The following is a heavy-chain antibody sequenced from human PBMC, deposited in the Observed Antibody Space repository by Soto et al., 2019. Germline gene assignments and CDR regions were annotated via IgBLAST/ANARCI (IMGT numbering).Heavy chain of an antibody. V-gene: IGHV3-33*01. Sequence: SGGGVVQPGRSLRLSCAASGFTFSSYGMHWVRQAPGKGLEWVAVIWYDGSNKYYADSVKGRVTISRDNSKNTLYLQMNSRRAEDTAVYYCARDAEDYFDYWGQGTLVTVSS. CDR3: ARDAEDYFDY. J-gene: IGHJ4*02. CDR1: GFTFSSYG. CDR2: IWYDGSNK.